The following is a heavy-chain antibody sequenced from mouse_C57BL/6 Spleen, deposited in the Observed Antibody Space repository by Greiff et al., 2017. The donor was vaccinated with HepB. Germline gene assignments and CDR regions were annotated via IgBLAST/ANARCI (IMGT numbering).Heavy chain of an antibody. D-gene: IGHD1-1*01. CDR2: IDPETGGT. Sequence: QVHVKQSGAELVRPGASVTLSCKASGYTFTDYEMHWVKQTPVHGLEWIGAIDPETGGTAYNQKFKGKAILTADKSSSTAYMELRSLTSEDSAVYYCTRSLLTTVVATNFDYWGQGTTLTVSS. V-gene: IGHV1-15*01. CDR3: TRSLLTTVVATNFDY. J-gene: IGHJ2*01. CDR1: GYTFTDYE.